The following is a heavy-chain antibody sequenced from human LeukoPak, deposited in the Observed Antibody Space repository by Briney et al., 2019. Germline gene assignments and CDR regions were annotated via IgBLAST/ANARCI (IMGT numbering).Heavy chain of an antibody. Sequence: PGRSLRLSCAASGFTFSSYAMHWVRQAPGKGLEWVAVISYDGSNKYYADSVKGRFTISRDNSKNTLYLQMNSPRAEDTAVYYCARDPSYSSSSFYFDYWGQGTLVTVSS. CDR1: GFTFSSYA. CDR2: ISYDGSNK. V-gene: IGHV3-30-3*01. D-gene: IGHD6-6*01. CDR3: ARDPSYSSSSFYFDY. J-gene: IGHJ4*02.